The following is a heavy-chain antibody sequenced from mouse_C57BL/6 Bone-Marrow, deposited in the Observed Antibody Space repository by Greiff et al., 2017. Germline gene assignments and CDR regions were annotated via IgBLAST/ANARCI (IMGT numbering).Heavy chain of an antibody. CDR1: GFTFSSYS. CDR2: ISDGGSYT. Sequence: EVKLLESGGGLVKPGGSLKLSCAASGFTFSSYSMSWVRQTPGKRLEWVATISDGGSYTYYPDNVKGRFTISRDNAKNNLYLQMSHLKSEDTAVYYCARDGVTHWYFDVWGTGTTVTVSS. J-gene: IGHJ1*03. CDR3: ARDGVTHWYFDV. D-gene: IGHD2-12*01. V-gene: IGHV5-4*01.